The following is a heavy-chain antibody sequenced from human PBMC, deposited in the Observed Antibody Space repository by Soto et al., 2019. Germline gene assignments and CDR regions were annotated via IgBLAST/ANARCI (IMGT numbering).Heavy chain of an antibody. CDR3: AKGHGYRVNPTPSPLVGLSGAYYYYYGMDV. CDR2: ISGSGGST. J-gene: IGHJ6*02. D-gene: IGHD1-26*01. V-gene: IGHV3-23*01. Sequence: PGGSLRLSCAASEFTFSSYAMSWVRQAPGKGLEWVSAISGSGGSTYYADSVKGRFTISRDNSKNTLYLQMNSLRAEDTAVYYCAKGHGYRVNPTPSPLVGLSGAYYYYYGMDVWGQGTTVTVSS. CDR1: EFTFSSYA.